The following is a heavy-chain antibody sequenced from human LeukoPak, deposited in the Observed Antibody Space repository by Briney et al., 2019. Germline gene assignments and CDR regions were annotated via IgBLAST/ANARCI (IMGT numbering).Heavy chain of an antibody. CDR2: IIPIFGTA. V-gene: IGHV1-69*01. J-gene: IGHJ5*02. CDR3: ARVPGSYLWFDP. Sequence: GASVKVSCKASGGTFGSYAISWVRQAPGQGLEWMGGIIPIFGTANYAQKFQGRVTITADESTSTAYMELSSLRFEDTAVYYCARVPGSYLWFDPWGQGTLVTVS. D-gene: IGHD1-26*01. CDR1: GGTFGSYA.